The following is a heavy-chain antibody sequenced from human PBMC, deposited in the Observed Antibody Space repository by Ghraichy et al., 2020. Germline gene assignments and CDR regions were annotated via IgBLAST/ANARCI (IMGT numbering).Heavy chain of an antibody. CDR3: ASGDDSSGYYSSYFDY. Sequence: GGSLRLSCAASGFTFSSYSMNWVRQAPGKGLEWVSYISSSSSTIYYADSVKGRFTISRDNAKNSLYLQMNSLRAEDTAVYYCASGDDSSGYYSSYFDYWGQGTLVTVSS. V-gene: IGHV3-48*04. CDR1: GFTFSSYS. CDR2: ISSSSSTI. J-gene: IGHJ4*02. D-gene: IGHD3-22*01.